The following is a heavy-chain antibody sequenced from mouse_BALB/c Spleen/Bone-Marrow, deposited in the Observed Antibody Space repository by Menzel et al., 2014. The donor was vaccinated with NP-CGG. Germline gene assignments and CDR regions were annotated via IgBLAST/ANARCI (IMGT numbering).Heavy chain of an antibody. V-gene: IGHV10-1*02. Sequence: EVQGVESGGGLVKPKGSLRLSCEASGFIFNTYAMSWVSQAPGKGLEWVARIRRKSNYYATHCDDSVKDRFTISRDDSQSMLYLQMNNLKTEYTAMYYCGRQRDWHFAVWGAGTSVTVSS. CDR2: IRRKSNYYAT. D-gene: IGHD3-2*01. CDR1: GFIFNTYA. CDR3: GRQRDWHFAV. J-gene: IGHJ1*01.